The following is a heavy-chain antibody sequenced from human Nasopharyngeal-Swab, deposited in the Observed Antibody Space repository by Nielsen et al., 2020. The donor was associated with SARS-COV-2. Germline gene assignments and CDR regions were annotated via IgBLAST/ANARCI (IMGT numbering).Heavy chain of an antibody. J-gene: IGHJ6*02. D-gene: IGHD3-3*01. CDR3: ARCVLRFLEWLSPGYYYGMDV. V-gene: IGHV1-18*01. CDR1: GYTFTGYG. Sequence: ASVKVSCKASGYTFTGYGISWVRQAPGQGLEWMGWISAYNGNTNYAQKLQGRVTMTTDTSTSTAYMELRSLRSDDTAVYYCARCVLRFLEWLSPGYYYGMDVWGQGTTVTVSS. CDR2: ISAYNGNT.